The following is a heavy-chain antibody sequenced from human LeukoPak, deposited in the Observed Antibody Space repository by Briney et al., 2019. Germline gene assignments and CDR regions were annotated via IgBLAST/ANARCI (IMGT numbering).Heavy chain of an antibody. CDR2: ISAYNGNT. CDR3: ARDPRFYTPFLMIDEGYFDY. D-gene: IGHD3-22*01. V-gene: IGHV1-18*01. J-gene: IGHJ4*02. Sequence: GASVKVSCKASGYTFTSYGISWVRQAPGQGLEWMGWISAYNGNTNYAQKLQGRVTMTTDTSTSTAYMELRSLRSDDTAVYYCARDPRFYTPFLMIDEGYFDYWGQGTLVTVSS. CDR1: GYTFTSYG.